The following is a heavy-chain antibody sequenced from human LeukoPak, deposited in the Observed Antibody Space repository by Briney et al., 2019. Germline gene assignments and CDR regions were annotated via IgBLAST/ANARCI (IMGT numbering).Heavy chain of an antibody. CDR2: ISSSGSTI. Sequence: GGSLRLSCAASGFTFSSYEMNWVRQAPGKGLEWVSYISSSGSTIYYADSVKGRFTISRDNAKNSLYLQMNSLRAEDTAVYYCARDSSLWFGSAGHWGQGTTVTVSS. J-gene: IGHJ6*02. CDR3: ARDSSLWFGSAGH. D-gene: IGHD3-10*01. V-gene: IGHV3-48*03. CDR1: GFTFSSYE.